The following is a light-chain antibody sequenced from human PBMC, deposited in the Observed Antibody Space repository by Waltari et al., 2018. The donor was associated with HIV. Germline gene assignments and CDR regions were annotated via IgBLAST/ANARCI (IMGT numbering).Light chain of an antibody. CDR1: SSNIVAGYD. Sequence: QSVLTQPPSVSGAPAQRVTISCTGSSSNIVAGYDVHWYQQLPGTAPKLLIYGNSNRPSGVPDRFSGSKSGTSASLAITGLQAEDEADYYCQSYESSLSSVFGTGTKVTVL. V-gene: IGLV1-40*01. J-gene: IGLJ1*01. CDR3: QSYESSLSSV. CDR2: GNS.